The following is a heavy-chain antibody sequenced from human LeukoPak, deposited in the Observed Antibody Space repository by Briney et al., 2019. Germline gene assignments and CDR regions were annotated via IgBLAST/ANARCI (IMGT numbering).Heavy chain of an antibody. J-gene: IGHJ3*02. V-gene: IGHV1-18*01. CDR3: AREGSGGSYYDRAFDI. CDR2: ISAYNGNT. CDR1: GYTFTSYG. Sequence: GASVKVSCKASGYTFTSYGISWVRQAPGQGLEWMGWISAYNGNTNYAQKLQGRVTMTTDTSTSTAYMELSSLRSEDTAVYYCAREGSGGSYYDRAFDIWGQGTMVTVSS. D-gene: IGHD1-26*01.